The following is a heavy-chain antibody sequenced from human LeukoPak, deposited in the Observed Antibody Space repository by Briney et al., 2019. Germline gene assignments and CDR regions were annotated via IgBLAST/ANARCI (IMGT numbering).Heavy chain of an antibody. CDR3: ARIKTDYDSSGYYYSDDAFDI. CDR1: GFTFSSYE. Sequence: GGSLRLSCAASGFTFSSYEMNWVRQAPGKGLEWVSYISSSGSTTYYADSVKGRFTISRDNAKNSLYLQMNSLRAEDTAVYYCARIKTDYDSSGYYYSDDAFDIWGQGTMATVSS. D-gene: IGHD3-22*01. CDR2: ISSSGSTT. J-gene: IGHJ3*02. V-gene: IGHV3-48*03.